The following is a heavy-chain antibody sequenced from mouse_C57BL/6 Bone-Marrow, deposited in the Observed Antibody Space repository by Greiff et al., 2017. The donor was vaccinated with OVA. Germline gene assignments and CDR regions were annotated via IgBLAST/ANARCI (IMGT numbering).Heavy chain of an antibody. CDR3: ARYHLAWFAY. CDR2: IDPSDSYT. V-gene: IGHV1-69*01. Sequence: QVQLQQSGAELVMPGASVKLSCKASGYTFTSYWMHWVKQRPGQGLEWIGEIDPSDSYTNYNQKLKGKSTLTVDKSSSTAYMQLSSLTSEDSAVYYCARYHLAWFAYWGQGTLVTVSA. J-gene: IGHJ3*01. CDR1: GYTFTSYW.